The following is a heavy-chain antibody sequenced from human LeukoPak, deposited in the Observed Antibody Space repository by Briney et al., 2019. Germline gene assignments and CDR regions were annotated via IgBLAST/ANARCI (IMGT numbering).Heavy chain of an antibody. D-gene: IGHD6-19*01. J-gene: IGHJ4*02. V-gene: IGHV3-23*01. CDR3: AKVSGGSGWYDFDY. Sequence: PGGSLRLSCAASGFTFSSYAMSWVRQAPGKGLEWVSAISGSGGSTYYADSVKGRSTISRDNSKNTLYLQMNSLRAEDTAVYYCAKVSGGSGWYDFDYWGQGTLVTVSS. CDR1: GFTFSSYA. CDR2: ISGSGGST.